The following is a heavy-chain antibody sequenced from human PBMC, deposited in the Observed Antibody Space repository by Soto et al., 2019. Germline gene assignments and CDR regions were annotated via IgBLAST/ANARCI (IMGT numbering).Heavy chain of an antibody. CDR3: AKDSTSYYYGSGSYPRYLH. CDR2: ISGSGGST. D-gene: IGHD3-10*01. J-gene: IGHJ4*02. Sequence: EVQLLESGGGLVQPGGSLRLSCAASGFTFSSYAMSWVRQAPGKGLEWVSAISGSGGSTYYADSVKGRFTIPRDNSKNXPXXQMNSLSAEDTAVYYCAKDSTSYYYGSGSYPRYLHWGQGTLVTVSS. V-gene: IGHV3-23*01. CDR1: GFTFSSYA.